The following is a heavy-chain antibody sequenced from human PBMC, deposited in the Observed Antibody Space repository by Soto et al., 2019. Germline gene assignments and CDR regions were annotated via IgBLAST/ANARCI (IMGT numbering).Heavy chain of an antibody. CDR2: ISSSSSYI. CDR1: GFTCSSYS. D-gene: IGHD1-1*01. V-gene: IGHV3-21*01. CDR3: ARDPTNWNYYYYGMDV. J-gene: IGHJ6*02. Sequence: PEGSLRRSCAASGFTCSSYSMNWVRQAPGKGLEWASSISSSSSYIYYADSVKGRFTISRDNAKNSLYLQMNSLRAEDTAVYYCARDPTNWNYYYYGMDVWGQGTTGTVSS.